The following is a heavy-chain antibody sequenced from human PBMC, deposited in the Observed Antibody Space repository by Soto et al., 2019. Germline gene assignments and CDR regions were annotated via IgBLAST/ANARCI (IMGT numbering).Heavy chain of an antibody. Sequence: GASVKVSCKASGYTFTSYYMHWVRQAPGQGLEWMGIINPSGGSTSYAQKFQGRVTMTRDTSTSTVYMELSSLRSEDTAVYYCARDIVWGSYRNNWFEPWGQGTLVTVSS. D-gene: IGHD3-16*02. CDR3: ARDIVWGSYRNNWFEP. V-gene: IGHV1-46*01. CDR2: INPSGGST. CDR1: GYTFTSYY. J-gene: IGHJ5*02.